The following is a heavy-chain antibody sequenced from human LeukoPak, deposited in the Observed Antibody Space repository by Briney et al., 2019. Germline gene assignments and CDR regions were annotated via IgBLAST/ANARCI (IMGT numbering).Heavy chain of an antibody. D-gene: IGHD2-15*01. Sequence: GGSLKLSCAASGFTFSASAMHWVRQVSGKGLEWVGLIRNKANNYATAYAASVKGRFTIFRDDSKSMAYLQMNSLTTEDTALYYCYSWVPFDYWGQGTLVTVSS. V-gene: IGHV3-73*01. CDR3: YSWVPFDY. CDR1: GFTFSASA. CDR2: IRNKANNYAT. J-gene: IGHJ4*02.